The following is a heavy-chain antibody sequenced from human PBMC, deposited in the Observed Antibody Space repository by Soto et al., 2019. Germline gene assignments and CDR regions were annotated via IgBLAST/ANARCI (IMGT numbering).Heavy chain of an antibody. V-gene: IGHV1-69*13. D-gene: IGHD6-13*01. CDR3: ARGEQQLVPRNYYYYYGMDV. CDR1: GGTFSSYA. Sequence: SVKVSCKASGGTFSSYAISWVRQAPGQGLEWMGGIIPIFGTANYAQKFQGRVTITADESTSTAYMELSSLRSEDTAVYYCARGEQQLVPRNYYYYYGMDVWGQGTTVTVSS. CDR2: IIPIFGTA. J-gene: IGHJ6*02.